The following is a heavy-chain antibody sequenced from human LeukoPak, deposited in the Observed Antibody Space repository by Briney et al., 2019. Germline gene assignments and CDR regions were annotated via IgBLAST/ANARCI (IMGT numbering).Heavy chain of an antibody. CDR2: IYYSGST. J-gene: IGHJ4*02. V-gene: IGHV4-39*01. CDR3: ARRHAALWPPSY. D-gene: IGHD2-2*01. CDR1: GGSISSSSYY. Sequence: SETLSLTCTVSGGSISSSSYYWGWIRQPPGKGLEWIGSIYYSGSTYYNPSLKSRATISVDTSKNQFSLKLSSVTAADTAVYYCARRHAALWPPSYWGQGTLVTVSS.